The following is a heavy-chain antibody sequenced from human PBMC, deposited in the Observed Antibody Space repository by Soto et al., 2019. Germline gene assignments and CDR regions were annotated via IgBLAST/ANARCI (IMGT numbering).Heavy chain of an antibody. CDR3: AVAYDYGGAFDI. CDR2: MNPNSGNT. Sequence: ASVKVACKASGYTFTSYDINWERQATGQGLEWMGWMNPNSGNTGYAQKFQGRVTMTRNTSISTAYMELSSLRSEDTAVYYCAVAYDYGGAFDIWGQGTMVTVSS. D-gene: IGHD4-17*01. J-gene: IGHJ3*02. V-gene: IGHV1-8*01. CDR1: GYTFTSYD.